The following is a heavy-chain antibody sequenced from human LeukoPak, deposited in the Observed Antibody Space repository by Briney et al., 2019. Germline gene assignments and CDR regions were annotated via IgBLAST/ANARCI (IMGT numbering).Heavy chain of an antibody. V-gene: IGHV3-30-3*01. J-gene: IGHJ4*02. CDR2: ISYDGSNK. CDR1: GFTFSNYA. Sequence: GGSLRLSCAASGFTFSNYALHWVRQAPGKGLEWVAVISYDGSNKYYADSVKGRFTISRDNSKNTLYLQMSSLRAEDTAIYYCARDGTGNPAAGSFDYWGQGTLVTVSS. D-gene: IGHD6-13*01. CDR3: ARDGTGNPAAGSFDY.